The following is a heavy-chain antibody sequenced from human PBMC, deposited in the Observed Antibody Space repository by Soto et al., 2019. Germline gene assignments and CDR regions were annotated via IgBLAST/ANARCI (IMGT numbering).Heavy chain of an antibody. Sequence: SETLSLTCTVSGGSISSSYYWSCIRQPPGKGLEWIGYIYYSGSTNYNPSLKSRVTISVDTSKNQFSLKLSSVTAADTAVYYCAGSYDFWSGYFDYFDYWGQGTLVTVSS. CDR3: AGSYDFWSGYFDYFDY. CDR2: IYYSGST. CDR1: GGSISSSYY. V-gene: IGHV4-61*01. J-gene: IGHJ4*02. D-gene: IGHD3-3*01.